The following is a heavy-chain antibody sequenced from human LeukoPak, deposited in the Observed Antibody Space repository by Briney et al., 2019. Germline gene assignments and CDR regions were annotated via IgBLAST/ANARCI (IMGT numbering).Heavy chain of an antibody. V-gene: IGHV1-18*01. J-gene: IGHJ3*02. CDR1: GYTFTSYG. D-gene: IGHD5-12*01. CDR2: ISAYNGNT. Sequence: GASVKVSCKASGYTFTSYGISWVRQAPGRGLEWMGWISAYNGNTNYAQKLQGRVTMTTDTSTSTAYMELRSLRSDDTAVYYCASHQSGYVSRAFDIWGQGTMVTVSS. CDR3: ASHQSGYVSRAFDI.